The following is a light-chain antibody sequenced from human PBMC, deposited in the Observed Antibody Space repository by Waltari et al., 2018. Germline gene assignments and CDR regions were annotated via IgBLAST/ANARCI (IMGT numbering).Light chain of an antibody. J-gene: IGKJ4*01. CDR1: QSVSRF. Sequence: EVVMTQSPATLSVSPGESATLSCRASQSVSRFLAWYQQKPGQAPRLLIYGASTRATGIPARFSGSGSGTEFTLTISSLQSEDFAVYFCQQYNDWPPLTFGGGPSWRSN. CDR2: GAS. V-gene: IGKV3-15*01. CDR3: QQYNDWPPLT.